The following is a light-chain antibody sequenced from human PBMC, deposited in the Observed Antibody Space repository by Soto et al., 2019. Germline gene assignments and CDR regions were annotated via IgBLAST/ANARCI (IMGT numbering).Light chain of an antibody. J-gene: IGKJ5*01. Sequence: EVVVTQSPATLSLSPGERATLSCRASQSVSSYLAWYQQKPGQAPRLLIYDASNRATGIPARFSGSGSGTDFTLTISSLEPEDFAVYYCQQRSNWPPIPFGQGTRLAIK. CDR2: DAS. CDR1: QSVSSY. V-gene: IGKV3-11*01. CDR3: QQRSNWPPIP.